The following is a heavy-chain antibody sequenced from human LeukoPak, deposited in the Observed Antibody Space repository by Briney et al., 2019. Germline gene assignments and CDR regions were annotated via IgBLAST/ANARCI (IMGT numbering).Heavy chain of an antibody. D-gene: IGHD4-17*01. V-gene: IGHV4-59*01. Sequence: PSETLSLTCTVSGGSISSYYWSWIRQPPGKGLEWIGYIYYSGSTNYNPSLKSRVTISVDTSKNQFSLKLSSVTAAGTAVYYCASGNYGDYGLGYWGQGTLVTVSS. CDR3: ASGNYGDYGLGY. J-gene: IGHJ4*02. CDR1: GGSISSYY. CDR2: IYYSGST.